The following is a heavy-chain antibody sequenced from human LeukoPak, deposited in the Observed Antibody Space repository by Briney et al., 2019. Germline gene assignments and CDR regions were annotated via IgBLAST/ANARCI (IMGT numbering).Heavy chain of an antibody. CDR1: GFSFDNYT. CDR2: ISGSGDYI. Sequence: PGGSLRLSCAASGFSFDNYTMNWVRQAPGEGLEWVSSISGSGDYIYYADSVKGRFTISSDNAKNSLYLEMNSLRAEDTAVYFCARVYGSGSYPFDCWGQGTLVTVSS. V-gene: IGHV3-21*01. CDR3: ARVYGSGSYPFDC. J-gene: IGHJ4*02. D-gene: IGHD3-10*01.